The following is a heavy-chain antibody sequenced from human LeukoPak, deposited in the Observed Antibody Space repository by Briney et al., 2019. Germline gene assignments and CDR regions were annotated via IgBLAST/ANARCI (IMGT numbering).Heavy chain of an antibody. D-gene: IGHD3-10*01. CDR1: GFTFSSYW. CDR3: ARDGVWGAMVRGVIIEYYYGMDV. J-gene: IGHJ6*02. Sequence: GGSLRLSCAASGFTFSSYWMSWVRQAAGKGREGVANIKQDGREKDYVDSVKGRFTISRDNAKNSLYLQMNSLRAEDTAVYYCARDGVWGAMVRGVIIEYYYGMDVWGQGTTVTVSS. V-gene: IGHV3-7*01. CDR2: IKQDGREK.